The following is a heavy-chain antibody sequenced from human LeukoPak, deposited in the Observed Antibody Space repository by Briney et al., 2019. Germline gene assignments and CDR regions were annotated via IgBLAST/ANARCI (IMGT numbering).Heavy chain of an antibody. Sequence: PSETLSLTCTVSSGSISSYYWSWIRQPPGKGLEWIGCVYYSGSANYNPSLKSRVTISVDTSKNQFSLKLSSVTAADTAVYYCARHEKLGQFDYWGQGTLVTVSS. CDR1: SGSISSYY. J-gene: IGHJ4*02. CDR3: ARHEKLGQFDY. V-gene: IGHV4-59*08. D-gene: IGHD3-10*01. CDR2: VYYSGSA.